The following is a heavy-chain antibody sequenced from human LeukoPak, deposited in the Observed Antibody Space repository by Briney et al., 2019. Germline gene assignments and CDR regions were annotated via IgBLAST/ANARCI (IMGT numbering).Heavy chain of an antibody. V-gene: IGHV3-23*01. J-gene: IGHJ4*02. CDR1: GFTFSSYA. CDR2: INSGGRT. CDR3: ARALCRSSLHPSCVWTLDY. D-gene: IGHD2-2*01. Sequence: GGSLRLSCVASGFTFSSYAMSWVRQAPGKGLEWVSAINSGGRTYYADSVKGRFTISRDNSKSTLYLQLNSLRAEDTAVYYCARALCRSSLHPSCVWTLDYWGQGTLVTVSS.